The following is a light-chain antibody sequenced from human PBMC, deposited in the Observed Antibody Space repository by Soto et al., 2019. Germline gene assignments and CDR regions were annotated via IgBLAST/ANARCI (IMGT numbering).Light chain of an antibody. J-gene: IGLJ1*01. V-gene: IGLV2-14*02. Sequence: QSALTQPASVSGSPGQSITISCTGTSSDVGGYILVSWYQQHPGKAPKLMIYEGSKRPSGVSNRFSGSKSGNTASLTISGLQAEDEAHYYCSSYTSSSTLFGTGTKLTVL. CDR2: EGS. CDR1: SSDVGGYIL. CDR3: SSYTSSSTL.